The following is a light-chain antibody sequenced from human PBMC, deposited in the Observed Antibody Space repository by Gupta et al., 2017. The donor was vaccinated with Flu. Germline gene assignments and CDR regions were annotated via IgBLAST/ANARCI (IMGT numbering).Light chain of an antibody. CDR3: MQALQTPRT. CDR2: LGS. J-gene: IGKJ1*01. CDR1: QSRLHSNGDSY. V-gene: IGKV2-28*01. Sequence: ICCMSSQSRLHSNGDSYLDWYQQKPGQSPQLLIYLGSNRFSGVPDRFSGSGSGTDVTLKISRGEAEDVGVYYCMQALQTPRTFGQGTKVEIK.